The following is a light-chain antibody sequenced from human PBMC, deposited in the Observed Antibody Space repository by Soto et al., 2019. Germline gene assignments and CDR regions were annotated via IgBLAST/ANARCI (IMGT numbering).Light chain of an antibody. Sequence: QSALAQPASVSGSPGQSITISCIGTSSDIGGYNYVSWYQQHPGQAPKLMIFDVNDRPSGVSNRFSGSKSGNTASLTISGLQPEDEADYYCSSYTTRHTWLFGGGTKLTVL. CDR1: SSDIGGYNY. J-gene: IGLJ3*02. CDR2: DVN. V-gene: IGLV2-14*03. CDR3: SSYTTRHTWL.